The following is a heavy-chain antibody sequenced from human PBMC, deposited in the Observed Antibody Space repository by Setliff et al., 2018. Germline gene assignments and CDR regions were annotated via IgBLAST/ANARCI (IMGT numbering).Heavy chain of an antibody. V-gene: IGHV1-18*01. D-gene: IGHD4-17*01. J-gene: IGHJ3*01. CDR1: GYIFNNYG. CDR2: ISVKNGNT. CDR3: ARDSPTVVTPLRTFDV. Sequence: GASVKVSCKSSGYIFNNYGISWVRQAPGQGLEWMGWISVKNGNTNNAQKVQGRVTMTTDKSTSTAYMELRSLRSDDTAVYYCARDSPTVVTPLRTFDVWGQGTMGTVSS.